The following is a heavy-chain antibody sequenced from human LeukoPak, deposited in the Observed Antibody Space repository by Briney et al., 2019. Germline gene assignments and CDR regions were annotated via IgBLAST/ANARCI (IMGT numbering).Heavy chain of an antibody. CDR1: GFTFSNHF. V-gene: IGHV3-74*01. D-gene: IGHD2/OR15-2a*01. J-gene: IGHJ4*02. CDR2: INSDGSWT. CDR3: VSFYETY. Sequence: GESLRLSCSTSGFTFSNHFMHWVRQAPGKGLVWVSHINSDGSWTSYADSVKGRFTISKDNAKNTVYLQMNSLRAEDTAVYYCVSFYETYWGRGTLVTVSS.